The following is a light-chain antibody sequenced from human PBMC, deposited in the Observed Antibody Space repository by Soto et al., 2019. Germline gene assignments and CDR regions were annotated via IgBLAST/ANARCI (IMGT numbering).Light chain of an antibody. CDR3: QQYRSSPLT. J-gene: IGKJ1*01. CDR2: GAS. V-gene: IGKV3-20*01. CDR1: QSVASSY. Sequence: IVLTQSPGTLSLFPGERATFSCRASQSVASSYLAWYQQKFGQAPRLLIYGASNRAAGIPDRFSGSGSGTDFTLPSIRLEPEDSAVYFCQQYRSSPLTFGQGTNVQI.